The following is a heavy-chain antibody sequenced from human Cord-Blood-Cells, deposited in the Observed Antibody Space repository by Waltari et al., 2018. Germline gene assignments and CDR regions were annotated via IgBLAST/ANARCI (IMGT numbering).Heavy chain of an antibody. CDR2: ISGSGGST. Sequence: EVQLVESGGGLVQPGGSLRLSCAASGFTFSSYAMSWVRQAPGKGLAWVPAISGSGGSTYYADSVKGRFTISRDNSKNTLYLQMNSLRAEDTAVYYCAKVYSGSSYFDYWGQGTLVTVSS. CDR3: AKVYSGSSYFDY. CDR1: GFTFSSYA. D-gene: IGHD1-26*01. J-gene: IGHJ4*02. V-gene: IGHV3-23*04.